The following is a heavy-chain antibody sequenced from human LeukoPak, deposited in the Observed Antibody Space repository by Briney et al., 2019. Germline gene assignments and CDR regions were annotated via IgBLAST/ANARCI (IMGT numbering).Heavy chain of an antibody. CDR2: ISPNSGDT. J-gene: IGHJ5*02. D-gene: IGHD3-9*01. Sequence: ASVKVSCKASGYTFTGYYMHWVRQAPGQGLEWMGWISPNSGDTNYAQKFRGRVTMSTDTSTGTAYVELRSLRFDDTAIYYCAKDWHILTGRNCFDPWGHGTLVTVSS. CDR3: AKDWHILTGRNCFDP. CDR1: GYTFTGYY. V-gene: IGHV1-2*02.